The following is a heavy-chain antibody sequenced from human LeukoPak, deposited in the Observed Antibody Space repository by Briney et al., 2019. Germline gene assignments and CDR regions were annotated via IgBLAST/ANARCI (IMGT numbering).Heavy chain of an antibody. Sequence: ASVKVSCKASGYTFTGYYMHWVRQAPGQGLEWMGWINPNSGGTNYAQKFQGRVTMTRDTSISTAYMELSRLRSDDTAVYYCARSDCSSTSCPIDDAFDIWGQGTMVTVSS. CDR1: GYTFTGYY. CDR3: ARSDCSSTSCPIDDAFDI. V-gene: IGHV1-2*02. CDR2: INPNSGGT. D-gene: IGHD2-2*01. J-gene: IGHJ3*02.